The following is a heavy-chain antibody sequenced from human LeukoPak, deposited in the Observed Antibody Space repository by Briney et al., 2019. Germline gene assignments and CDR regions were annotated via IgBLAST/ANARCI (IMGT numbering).Heavy chain of an antibody. CDR1: GGSISSSTYY. Sequence: TSETLSLTCTVSGGSISSSTYYWGWIRQPPGKRLEWIGSIYYSGSTCNNPSLKSRVTISVDTSKNQFSLKLSSVTAADTAVYYCAKASGGVIGKNAFDIWGQGTMVTVSS. V-gene: IGHV4-39*07. J-gene: IGHJ3*02. D-gene: IGHD3-16*02. CDR3: AKASGGVIGKNAFDI. CDR2: IYYSGST.